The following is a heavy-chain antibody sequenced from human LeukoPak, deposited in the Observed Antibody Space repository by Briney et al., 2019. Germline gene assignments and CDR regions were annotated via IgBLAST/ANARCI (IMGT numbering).Heavy chain of an antibody. Sequence: ASVKVSCKASGYTFTGYYMHWVRQAPGQGLEWMGWINPNSGGTNYAQKFQGRVTMTRDTSISTAYMELSRLRSDDTAVYYCARVRGPTGSFDYWGQGTLVTVSS. CDR3: ARVRGPTGSFDY. D-gene: IGHD1-1*01. CDR1: GYTFTGYY. CDR2: INPNSGGT. V-gene: IGHV1-2*02. J-gene: IGHJ4*02.